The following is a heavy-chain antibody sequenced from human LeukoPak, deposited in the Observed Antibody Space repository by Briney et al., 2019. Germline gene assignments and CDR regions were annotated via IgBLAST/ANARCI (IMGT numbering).Heavy chain of an antibody. Sequence: GGSLRLSCAASGFTFSSYEMNWVRQAPGKGLEWVSYISSSGSTIYYADSVKGRFTISRDNSKNTLYLQMNSLRAEDTAVYYCAKNSRYCSSTSCQPDAFDIWGQGTMVTVSS. D-gene: IGHD2-2*01. CDR2: ISSSGSTI. CDR3: AKNSRYCSSTSCQPDAFDI. J-gene: IGHJ3*02. V-gene: IGHV3-48*03. CDR1: GFTFSSYE.